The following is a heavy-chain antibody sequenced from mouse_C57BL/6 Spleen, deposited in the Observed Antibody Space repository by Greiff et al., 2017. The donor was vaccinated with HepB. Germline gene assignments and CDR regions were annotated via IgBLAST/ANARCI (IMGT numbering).Heavy chain of an antibody. V-gene: IGHV1-62-2*01. CDR3: ARHEDLGLRHYAMDY. CDR2: FYPGSGSI. Sequence: VQVVESGAELVKPGASVKLSCKASGYTFTEYTIHWVKQRSGQGLEWIGWFYPGSGSIKYNEKFKDKATLTADKSSSTVYMELSRLTSEDSAVYFCARHEDLGLRHYAMDYWGQGTSVTVSS. D-gene: IGHD2-4*01. J-gene: IGHJ4*01. CDR1: GYTFTEYT.